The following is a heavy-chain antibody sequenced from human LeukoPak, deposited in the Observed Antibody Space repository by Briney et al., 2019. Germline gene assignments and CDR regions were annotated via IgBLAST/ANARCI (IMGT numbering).Heavy chain of an antibody. CDR2: IYPSGST. D-gene: IGHD3-16*01. Sequence: SETLSLTCSVSGGSISNYYWSWIRQPAGKGLEWLGRIYPSGSTNYNPSFNPSLNSRVTMSVDTSKNQFSLKLSSVTAADTAVYYCARGGSPDVWGQGTTVTVSS. CDR1: GGSISNYY. J-gene: IGHJ6*02. CDR3: ARGGSPDV. V-gene: IGHV4-4*07.